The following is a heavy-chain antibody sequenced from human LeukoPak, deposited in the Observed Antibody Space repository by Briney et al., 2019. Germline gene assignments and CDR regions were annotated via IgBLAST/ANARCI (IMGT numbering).Heavy chain of an antibody. Sequence: ASVKVSCKASGYTFTSYYMHWVRQAPGQGLEWTGIINPSGGSTSYAQKFQGRVTMTRDTSTSTVYMELSSLRSEDTAVYYCARDHDRYSYGYPGDYWGQGTLVTVSS. CDR2: INPSGGST. V-gene: IGHV1-46*01. CDR3: ARDHDRYSYGYPGDY. CDR1: GYTFTSYY. J-gene: IGHJ4*02. D-gene: IGHD5-18*01.